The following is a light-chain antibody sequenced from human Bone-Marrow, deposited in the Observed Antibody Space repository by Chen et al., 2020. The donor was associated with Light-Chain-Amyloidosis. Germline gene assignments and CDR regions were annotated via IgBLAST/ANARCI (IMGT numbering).Light chain of an antibody. CDR3: QQYGTSPLT. CDR2: GSS. CDR1: QTISSNY. J-gene: IGKJ4*01. V-gene: IGKV3-20*01. Sequence: EIVLTQSPGTLSLSPGAGANLSCRASQTISSNYLTGYQQKFGQAPRLLIYGSSSRATGIPDRFTGSGSGTDFTLAINRLEPEDCAMYYWQQYGTSPLTFGGGTKVEIK.